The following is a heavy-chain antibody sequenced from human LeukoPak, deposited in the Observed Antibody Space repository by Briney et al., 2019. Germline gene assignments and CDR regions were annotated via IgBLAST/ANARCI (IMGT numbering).Heavy chain of an antibody. V-gene: IGHV3-21*01. CDR1: GFTFSSYS. J-gene: IGHJ4*02. CDR2: ISSSSSYI. CDR3: ARGLHYYDSSGESGFDY. D-gene: IGHD3-22*01. Sequence: PGGSLRLSCAASGFTFSSYSMNWVRQAPGKGLEWVSSISSSSSYIYYADSVKGRFTISRDNAKNSLYLQMNSLRAEDTAVYYCARGLHYYDSSGESGFDYWGQGTLDTVSS.